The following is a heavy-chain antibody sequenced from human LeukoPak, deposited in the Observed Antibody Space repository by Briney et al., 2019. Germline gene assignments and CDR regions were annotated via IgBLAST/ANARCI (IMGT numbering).Heavy chain of an antibody. CDR3: VRGMGERSGYFDY. J-gene: IGHJ4*02. Sequence: SETLSLTCIVSGGSISRSSHYWGWIRQPPGKGLEWIGSMYNSGSTYYNPSLKSRVTISVDTSKNQYSLKLTSVTAADTAVYYCVRGMGERSGYFDYWGQGTLVTVSS. CDR1: GGSISRSSHY. CDR2: MYNSGST. D-gene: IGHD3-22*01. V-gene: IGHV4-39*07.